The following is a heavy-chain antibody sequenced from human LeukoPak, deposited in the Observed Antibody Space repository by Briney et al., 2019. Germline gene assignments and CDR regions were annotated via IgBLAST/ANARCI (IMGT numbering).Heavy chain of an antibody. CDR1: GASISSSSYY. CDR2: VYYSGRT. J-gene: IGHJ6*03. D-gene: IGHD1-26*01. CDR3: ARDYRLLYYMDV. V-gene: IGHV4-39*07. Sequence: PSETLSLTCTVSGASISSSSYYWGWIRQPPGKALEWIGSVYYSGRTYYNPSLKSRVTISVDTSQSRFSLKLTSVTAADTAVYYCARDYRLLYYMDVWGKGTTVTVSS.